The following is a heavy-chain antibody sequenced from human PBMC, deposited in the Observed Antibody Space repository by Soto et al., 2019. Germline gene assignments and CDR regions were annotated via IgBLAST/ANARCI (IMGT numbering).Heavy chain of an antibody. CDR1: GLTFSTSW. J-gene: IGHJ6*02. D-gene: IGHD2-21*02. Sequence: GGSLRLSCTASGLTFSTSWLTWVRQAPGEGLEWVSNIHPAGNVQHYADSVKERFTISRDNAKNTVYLQMSSLRAEDTAVYYCAKEAERLAYCGGDCSPYYYYGMDVWGQGTTVTVS. V-gene: IGHV3-7*03. CDR3: AKEAERLAYCGGDCSPYYYYGMDV. CDR2: IHPAGNVQ.